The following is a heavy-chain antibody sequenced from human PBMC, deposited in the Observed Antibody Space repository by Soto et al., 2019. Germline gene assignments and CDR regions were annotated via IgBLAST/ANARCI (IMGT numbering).Heavy chain of an antibody. CDR3: RTSTSCYDESCVDV. Sequence: SETLSLTCAVSGYSISSGNYWAWIRQPPGRGLEWIGSLYHIGSTHYNTSLKSRVTISVDTSKNHFSLELSSVTAADTAIYYCRTSTSCYDESCVDVWGQGTMVTVSS. D-gene: IGHD2-2*01. J-gene: IGHJ6*02. CDR1: GYSISSGNY. V-gene: IGHV4-38-2*01. CDR2: LYHIGST.